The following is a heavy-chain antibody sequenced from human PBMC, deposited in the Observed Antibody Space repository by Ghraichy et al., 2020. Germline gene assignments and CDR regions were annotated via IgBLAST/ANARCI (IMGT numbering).Heavy chain of an antibody. CDR1: GFSLTTSGLG. Sequence: SGPTLVKPTQTLTLTCTFSGFSLTTSGLGVGWIRQPPGKALEWLAVSYWNGDKRYSPSLRNRLTITKDTSKNQVVLTMTNMDPVDTATYYCGHRRDSYDFHGLDSWGQGILVTVSS. CDR3: GHRRDSYDFHGLDS. CDR2: SYWNGDK. D-gene: IGHD3-3*01. V-gene: IGHV2-5*01. J-gene: IGHJ4*02.